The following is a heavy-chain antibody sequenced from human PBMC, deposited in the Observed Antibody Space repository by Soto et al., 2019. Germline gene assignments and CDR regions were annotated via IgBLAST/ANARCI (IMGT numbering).Heavy chain of an antibody. CDR2: IIPIFGTA. V-gene: IGHV1-69*13. D-gene: IGHD3-3*01. J-gene: IGHJ6*02. CDR3: ARAYSWSCYYIKPPDYYYNGMDV. Sequence: GASVKVSCKASGGTFSSYAISWVRQAPGQGLEWMGGIIPIFGTANYAQKFQGRVTITADESTSRAYMELSSLRSEDTAVYYCARAYSWSCYYIKPPDYYYNGMDVWGQGTTVTVSS. CDR1: GGTFSSYA.